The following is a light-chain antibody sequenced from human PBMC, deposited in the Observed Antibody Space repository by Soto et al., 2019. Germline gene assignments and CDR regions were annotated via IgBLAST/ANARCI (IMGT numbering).Light chain of an antibody. Sequence: EIVLTQSPGALSLSPGERATLSCRASQSVSSGYLAWYQQKPGQAPRLLIFATSRRATGIPDRFSGSGSGIDFTRSISRLEPEDVAVYYCQQYGSSPPITFGQGTRLEIK. V-gene: IGKV3-20*01. J-gene: IGKJ5*01. CDR2: ATS. CDR1: QSVSSGY. CDR3: QQYGSSPPIT.